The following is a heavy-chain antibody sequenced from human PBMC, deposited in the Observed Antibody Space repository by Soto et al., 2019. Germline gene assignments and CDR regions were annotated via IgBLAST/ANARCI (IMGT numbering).Heavy chain of an antibody. D-gene: IGHD2-2*01. V-gene: IGHV4-30-2*01. CDR2: IYHTGNT. Sequence: QLQLQASGSGLAKPSQTLSLTCTVSGGSINSGGYSWIWIRQPPGKGLEWIGYIYHTGNTFYNPSLQSRVTISVDQSKNQFSLSLGSVTAADTAMYYCARVERTLSTPFAYGMDVWGQGTTVTVSS. CDR3: ARVERTLSTPFAYGMDV. CDR1: GGSINSGGYS. J-gene: IGHJ6*02.